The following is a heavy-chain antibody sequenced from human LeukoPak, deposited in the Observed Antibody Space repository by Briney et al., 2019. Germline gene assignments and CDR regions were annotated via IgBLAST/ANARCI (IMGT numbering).Heavy chain of an antibody. Sequence: PSETLSLTCAVYGGSFSGYYWSWIRQPPGKGLEWIGEINHSGNTNYNPSLKSRVTISVDTSKNQFSLKLSSVTAADTAVYYCARVPYKQGIDYWGQGTLVTVSS. CDR2: INHSGNT. V-gene: IGHV4-34*01. CDR1: GGSFSGYY. J-gene: IGHJ4*02. CDR3: ARVPYKQGIDY. D-gene: IGHD7-27*01.